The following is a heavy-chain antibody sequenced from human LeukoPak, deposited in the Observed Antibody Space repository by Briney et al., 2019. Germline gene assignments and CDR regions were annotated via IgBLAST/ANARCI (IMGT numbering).Heavy chain of an antibody. J-gene: IGHJ4*02. V-gene: IGHV3-30*02. CDR1: GLTFNSYG. D-gene: IGHD4-17*01. CDR3: AKGGSSTWTTATKHYFDY. CDR2: IQYDGSNK. Sequence: GGSLRLSCAASGLTFNSYGMHWVRQAPGKGLEWVAFIQYDGSNKYYADSVKGRFTISRDSSKNTLYLQMNSPRAEDTAVYYCAKGGSSTWTTATKHYFDYWGQGTLVTVSS.